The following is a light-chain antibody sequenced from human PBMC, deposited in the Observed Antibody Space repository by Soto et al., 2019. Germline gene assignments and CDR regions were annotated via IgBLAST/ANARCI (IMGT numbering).Light chain of an antibody. CDR2: EVV. J-gene: IGLJ1*01. CDR1: KNDIGLYDF. V-gene: IGLV2-8*01. Sequence: QCSLAQTPSASGSPGQSVTISCTGTKNDIGLYDFVSWYQHHPGKAPRLIIYEVVQRPSGVPDRFSGSKSGNTASLTVSGLQAADEADYFCKSYAGSNTYVFGSGTKVTVL. CDR3: KSYAGSNTYV.